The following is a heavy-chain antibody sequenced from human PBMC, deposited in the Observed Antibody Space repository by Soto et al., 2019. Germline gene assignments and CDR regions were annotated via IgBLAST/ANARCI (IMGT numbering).Heavy chain of an antibody. D-gene: IGHD3-10*01. Sequence: QVQLVQSGAEVKKPGASVKVSCKASGYTFSNFGISWVRQAPGQGLEWMGWISHWGKTNYAQKLQGRVTMTTDTSATTAFMELGTLTSDDRARYFCARVLDGWGSNHPDYGAQETLVPLSS. CDR3: ARVLDGWGSNHPDY. J-gene: IGHJ4*02. CDR2: ISHWGKT. V-gene: IGHV1-18*01. CDR1: GYTFSNFG.